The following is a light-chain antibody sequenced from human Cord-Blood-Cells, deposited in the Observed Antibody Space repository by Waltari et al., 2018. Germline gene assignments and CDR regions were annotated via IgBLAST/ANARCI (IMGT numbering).Light chain of an antibody. CDR3: CSYAGSSTWV. J-gene: IGLJ3*02. V-gene: IGLV2-23*01. CDR1: SSDVGSYNL. Sequence: QSALTQPASVFGSPGQSITISCTGTSSDVGSYNLVSWYQQHPGKAPKIMIYEGSKRPSGGSNRFSGSKSGNTASLTISGLQAEDEADYYCCSYAGSSTWVFGGGTKLTVL. CDR2: EGS.